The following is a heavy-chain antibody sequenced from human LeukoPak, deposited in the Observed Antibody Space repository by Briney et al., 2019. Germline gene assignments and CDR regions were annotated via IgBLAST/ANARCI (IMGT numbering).Heavy chain of an antibody. Sequence: SETLSLTCAITGGSFSGSYGSWLRQPPGKGLEWIGEINHRERSTYNPSLESRVSISVDTSKNQFSLTLSSVTAADTSVYYCARQLYWDGIDIWGQGTMVIVSS. V-gene: IGHV4-34*01. J-gene: IGHJ3*02. CDR1: GGSFSGSY. CDR3: ARQLYWDGIDI. D-gene: IGHD1-26*01. CDR2: INHRERS.